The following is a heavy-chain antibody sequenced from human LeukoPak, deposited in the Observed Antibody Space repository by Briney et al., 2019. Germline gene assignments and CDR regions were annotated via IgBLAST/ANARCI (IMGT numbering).Heavy chain of an antibody. CDR3: ARLTGDIVVVPAAISSDYYYYYYMDV. CDR2: INPSGGST. CDR1: GYTFTSYY. Sequence: GASVKVSCKASGYTFTSYYMHWVRQAPGQGLEWMGIINPSGGSTSYAQKFQGRVTMTRDTSTSTVYMELSSLRSEDTAVYYCARLTGDIVVVPAAISSDYYYYYYMDVWGKGTTVTVSS. D-gene: IGHD2-2*02. J-gene: IGHJ6*03. V-gene: IGHV1-46*01.